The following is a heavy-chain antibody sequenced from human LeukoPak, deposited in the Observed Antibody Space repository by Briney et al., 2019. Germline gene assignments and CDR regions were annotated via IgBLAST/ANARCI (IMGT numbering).Heavy chain of an antibody. J-gene: IGHJ4*02. CDR1: GFTFSSYG. Sequence: GGSLRFSCAASGFTFSSYGMSWVRQAPGKGLEWVSAISGSGGSTYYADSVKGRFTISRDNSKNTLYLQMNSLRAEDTAVYYCAKDSVRGVFFDYWGQGTLVTVSS. V-gene: IGHV3-23*01. D-gene: IGHD3-10*01. CDR3: AKDSVRGVFFDY. CDR2: ISGSGGST.